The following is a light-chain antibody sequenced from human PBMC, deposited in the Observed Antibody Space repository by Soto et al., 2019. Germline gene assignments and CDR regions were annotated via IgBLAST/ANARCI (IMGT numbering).Light chain of an antibody. CDR2: SNN. CDR3: AAWDDSLNGRWV. CDR1: SSNIGAGYD. Sequence: QAVVTQPPSVSGAPGQRVTISCTGSSSNIGAGYDVHWYQQLPGTAPKLLIYSNNQRPSGVPDRFSGSKSGTSASLAISGLQSEDEADYYCAAWDDSLNGRWVFGGGTKLTVL. V-gene: IGLV1-40*01. J-gene: IGLJ3*02.